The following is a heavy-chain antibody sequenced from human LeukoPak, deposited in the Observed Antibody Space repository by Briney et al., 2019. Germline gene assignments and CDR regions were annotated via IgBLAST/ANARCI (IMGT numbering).Heavy chain of an antibody. J-gene: IGHJ6*02. CDR3: ARGTPFEYYYYYGMDV. CDR2: IYYSGST. CDR1: GGSISSYY. D-gene: IGHD6-6*01. Sequence: SETLSLTCTVSGGSISSYYWSWIRQPPGKGLEWIGYIYYSGSTNYNPSLKNRVTISVDTSKNQFSLKLSSVTAADTAVYYCARGTPFEYYYYYGMDVWGQGTTVTVSS. V-gene: IGHV4-59*01.